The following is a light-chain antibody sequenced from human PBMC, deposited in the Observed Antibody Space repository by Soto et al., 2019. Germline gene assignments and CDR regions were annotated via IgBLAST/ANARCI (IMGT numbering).Light chain of an antibody. V-gene: IGKV3-20*01. CDR2: GAS. Sequence: EIVLTQSPGTLSLSPGERATLSCRASQTVSTNYLAWYQQKPGQAPRLLIYGASKRATGIPDRFSGSGSGTDFTLTINSLQPEDFATYYCQQYSVYPPTFGQGTKVDIK. J-gene: IGKJ1*01. CDR3: QQYSVYPPT. CDR1: QTVSTNY.